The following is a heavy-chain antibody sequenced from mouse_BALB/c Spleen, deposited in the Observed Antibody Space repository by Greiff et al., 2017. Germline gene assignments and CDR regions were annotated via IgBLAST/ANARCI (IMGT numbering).Heavy chain of an antibody. J-gene: IGHJ4*01. D-gene: IGHD2-4*01. Sequence: EVKLMESGAELVKPGASVKLSCTASGFNIKDTYMHWVKQRPEQGLEWIGRIDPANGNTKYDPKFQGKATITADTSSNTAYLQLSSLTSEDTAVYYCAPMITTSPRAMDYWGQGTSVTVSS. CDR1: GFNIKDTY. V-gene: IGHV14-3*02. CDR3: APMITTSPRAMDY. CDR2: IDPANGNT.